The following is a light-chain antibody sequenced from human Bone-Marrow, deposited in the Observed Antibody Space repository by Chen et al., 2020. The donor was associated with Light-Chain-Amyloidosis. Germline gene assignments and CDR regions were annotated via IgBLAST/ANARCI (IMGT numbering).Light chain of an antibody. CDR1: QSISSW. J-gene: IGKJ2*01. Sequence: DIQMTQSPSALSASVGDRVTITGRASQSISSWLAWYQQKPGKAPKLLINKASGLEIGVPSRLSGSGSGTEFSLTITSQQPDDSATYYCQQYNSSPDTFVQGTKLEI. CDR3: QQYNSSPDT. CDR2: KAS. V-gene: IGKV1-5*03.